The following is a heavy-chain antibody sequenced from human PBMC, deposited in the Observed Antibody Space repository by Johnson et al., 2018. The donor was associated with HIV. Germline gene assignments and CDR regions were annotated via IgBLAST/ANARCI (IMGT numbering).Heavy chain of an antibody. D-gene: IGHD2-21*01. CDR1: GFTFSSYG. Sequence: VQLVESGGGVVQPGGSLRLSCAASGFTFSSYGMSWVRQAPGKGLEWVSVIYSGGDTYYADSMRGRLHISRDNSKNTVYLQMNSLRAEDTAVYYCARDPITPYERGPDAFDVWGQGTVVTVSS. CDR2: IYSGGDT. CDR3: ARDPITPYERGPDAFDV. V-gene: IGHV3-66*01. J-gene: IGHJ3*01.